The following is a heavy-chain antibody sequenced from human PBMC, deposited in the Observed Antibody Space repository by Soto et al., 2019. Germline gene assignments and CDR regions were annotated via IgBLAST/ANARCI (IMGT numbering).Heavy chain of an antibody. Sequence: EVQLVESGGGLVQPGRSLRLSCAASGFTFDDYAMHWVRQAPGKGLEWVSCISWNSGSIGYADSVKGRFTISRDNAKNSLYLQMNSLRAEDTALYYCAKWDDYGDRKEAFDIWGQGTMVTVSS. CDR2: ISWNSGSI. CDR1: GFTFDDYA. V-gene: IGHV3-9*01. J-gene: IGHJ3*02. D-gene: IGHD4-17*01. CDR3: AKWDDYGDRKEAFDI.